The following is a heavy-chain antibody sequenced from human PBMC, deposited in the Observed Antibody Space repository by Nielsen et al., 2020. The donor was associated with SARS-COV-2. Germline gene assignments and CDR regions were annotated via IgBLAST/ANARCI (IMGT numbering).Heavy chain of an antibody. CDR2: MNPNSGNT. Sequence: ASVKVSCKASGYTFTSYDINWVRQATGQGLEWMGWMNPNSGNTGYAQKFQGRVTMTRNTSISTAYMELSSLRSEDTAVYYCARGRVSGYYMDVWGKGTTVTVSS. V-gene: IGHV1-8*01. J-gene: IGHJ6*03. D-gene: IGHD3-10*01. CDR3: ARGRVSGYYMDV. CDR1: GYTFTSYD.